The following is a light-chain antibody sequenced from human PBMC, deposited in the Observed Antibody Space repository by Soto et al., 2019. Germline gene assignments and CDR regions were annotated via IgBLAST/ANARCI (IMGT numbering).Light chain of an antibody. CDR2: END. Sequence: QSVLTQPPSASGTPGQRVTISCSGTRSNVGVNSVSWYQQVPGTAPKLLVYENDQRPSGVPARFSASKSGTSASLAISGLRYEDEADYYCSAWDYSLTGRVFGGGAQRTVL. J-gene: IGLJ3*02. CDR1: RSNVGVNS. V-gene: IGLV1-47*01. CDR3: SAWDYSLTGRV.